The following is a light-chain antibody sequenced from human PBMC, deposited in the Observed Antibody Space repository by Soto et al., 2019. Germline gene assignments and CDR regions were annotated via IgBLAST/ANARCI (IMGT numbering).Light chain of an antibody. J-gene: IGKJ4*01. CDR2: GAS. CDR3: QHYGSSPPLT. Sequence: EFVLTQSPGTLSLSPGERATLSCRASQSVSSTFLAWYQQKPGQPPRLLIYGASTRGTGIPDRFSGSGSGTDFTLTSSRLEPEDFAVYYCQHYGSSPPLTFGGGTKVEIK. V-gene: IGKV3-20*01. CDR1: QSVSSTF.